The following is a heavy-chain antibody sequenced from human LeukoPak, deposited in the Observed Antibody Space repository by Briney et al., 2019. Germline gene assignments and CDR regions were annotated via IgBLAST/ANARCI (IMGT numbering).Heavy chain of an antibody. J-gene: IGHJ4*02. V-gene: IGHV5-51*01. Sequence: GESLKISCKGSGYSFTRYWIGWVRQMPGKGLEWMGIIYPGDSDTRYSPSFQGQVTISADKSISTAYLQWTSLKASDTAMYYCARHIARSAYPDYFDYWGQGTLVTVSS. CDR1: GYSFTRYW. D-gene: IGHD3-3*01. CDR3: ARHIARSAYPDYFDY. CDR2: IYPGDSDT.